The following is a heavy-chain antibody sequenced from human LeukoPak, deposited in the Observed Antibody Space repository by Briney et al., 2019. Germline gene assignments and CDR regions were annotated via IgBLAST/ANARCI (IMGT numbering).Heavy chain of an antibody. J-gene: IGHJ5*02. V-gene: IGHV1-46*01. CDR1: GYTFTSYA. Sequence: ASVKVSCKASGYTFTSYAMNWVRQAPGQGLEWMGLINPGGGSTNYAQNFQGRVTMTRDMSTSTVYMELSSLRSEDTAVYYCARGPHIRTYDRDNWFDPWGQGTLVTVSS. CDR2: INPGGGST. D-gene: IGHD3-3*01. CDR3: ARGPHIRTYDRDNWFDP.